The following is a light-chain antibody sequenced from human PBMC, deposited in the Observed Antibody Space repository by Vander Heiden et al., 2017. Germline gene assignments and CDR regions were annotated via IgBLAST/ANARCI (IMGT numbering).Light chain of an antibody. Sequence: QAGLTQPPSVSKGLRQTATLTCTGNSNNVGNQGAAWLQQHQGHPPKRLSYRNNNRPSGISERLSAYRSGNNASLKINGLQPEDEADDYCSAWASSLNAVVCGGGTKLTVL. CDR3: SAWASSLNAVV. CDR1: SNNVGNQG. V-gene: IGLV10-54*01. J-gene: IGLJ3*02. CDR2: RNN.